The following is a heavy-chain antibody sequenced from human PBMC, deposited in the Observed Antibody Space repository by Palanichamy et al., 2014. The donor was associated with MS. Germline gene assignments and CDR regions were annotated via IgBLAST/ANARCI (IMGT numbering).Heavy chain of an antibody. CDR3: GGAAPGY. Sequence: EVQLVESGGGLVQPGGSLRLSCAASGFIFSNYEMNWVRQAPGKGLEWVSYISSSDNTIYYADSVKGRFTISRDNAKNSLHLQMNNLRAEDTAVYHCGGAAPGYWGPGTLVTVSS. CDR2: ISSSDNTI. V-gene: IGHV3-48*03. D-gene: IGHD6-13*01. J-gene: IGHJ4*02. CDR1: GFIFSNYE.